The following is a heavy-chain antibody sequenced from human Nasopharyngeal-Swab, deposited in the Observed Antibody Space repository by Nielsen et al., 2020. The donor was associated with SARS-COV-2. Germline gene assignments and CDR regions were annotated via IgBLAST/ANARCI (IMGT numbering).Heavy chain of an antibody. CDR3: ARGFIVATIFHYYYYMDV. D-gene: IGHD5-12*01. Sequence: WVRQAPGQGLEWMGWMNPNSGNTGYAQKFQGRVTMTRNTSISTAYMELSSLRSEDTAVYYYARGFIVATIFHYYYYMDVWGKGTTVTVS. J-gene: IGHJ6*03. CDR2: MNPNSGNT. V-gene: IGHV1-8*01.